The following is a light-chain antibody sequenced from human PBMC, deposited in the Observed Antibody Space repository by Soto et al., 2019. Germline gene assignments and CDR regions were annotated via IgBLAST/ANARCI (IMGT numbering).Light chain of an antibody. Sequence: DIQMPQSPSTLSASIGDRVTMTCRASQNIRSRLAWFQQKPGKAPKLLIYDASSLESGVPQRFSGSGSGTEFTLTISSLQTDDFSTYYCQQYHSYWTVGQRTKVDIK. J-gene: IGKJ1*01. V-gene: IGKV1-5*01. CDR3: QQYHSYWT. CDR2: DAS. CDR1: QNIRSR.